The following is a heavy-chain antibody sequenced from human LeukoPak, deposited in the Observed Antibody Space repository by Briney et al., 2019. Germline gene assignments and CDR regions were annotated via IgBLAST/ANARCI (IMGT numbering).Heavy chain of an antibody. Sequence: GGSLRLSCATSGFTFSSNDMNWVRQAPGKGLEWVSSITGSSNSIDFADSVKGRFAISRDNAKNSLFLQMDSLRVEDTAVYYCVREGSGSTHYMDVWGKGTAVTVSS. J-gene: IGHJ6*03. V-gene: IGHV3-21*01. CDR2: ITGSSNSI. CDR3: VREGSGSTHYMDV. CDR1: GFTFSSND. D-gene: IGHD3-10*01.